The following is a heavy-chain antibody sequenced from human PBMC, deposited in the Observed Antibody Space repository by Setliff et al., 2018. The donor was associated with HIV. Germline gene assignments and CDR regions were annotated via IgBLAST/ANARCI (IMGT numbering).Heavy chain of an antibody. D-gene: IGHD3-3*01. V-gene: IGHV3-53*04. CDR2: IYSGGST. Sequence: PGGSLRLSCVVSGFTVSSNYMSWVRQAPGKGLEWVSVIYSGGSTYYADSVQGRFTISRHNSKNTLYLQMNSLRPEDTAVYYCSRGVLQFLEWSSSGDYYYYMDVWGKGTTVTVS. CDR3: SRGVLQFLEWSSSGDYYYYMDV. CDR1: GFTVSSNY. J-gene: IGHJ6*03.